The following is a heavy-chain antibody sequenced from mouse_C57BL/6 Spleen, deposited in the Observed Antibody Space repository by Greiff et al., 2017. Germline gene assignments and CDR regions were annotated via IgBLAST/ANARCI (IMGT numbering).Heavy chain of an antibody. J-gene: IGHJ4*01. CDR2: ISSGSSTI. Sequence: EVQGVESGGGLVKPGGSLKLSCAASGFTFSDYGMHWVRQAPEKGLEWVAYISSGSSTIYYADTVKGRFTISRDNAKNTLFLQMTSLRSEDTAMYYCARDSSGYDYYAMDYWGQGTSVTVSS. CDR1: GFTFSDYG. V-gene: IGHV5-17*01. CDR3: ARDSSGYDYYAMDY. D-gene: IGHD3-2*02.